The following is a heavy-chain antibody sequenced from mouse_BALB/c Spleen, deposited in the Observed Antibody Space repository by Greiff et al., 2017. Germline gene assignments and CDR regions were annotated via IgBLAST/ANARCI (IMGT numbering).Heavy chain of an antibody. J-gene: IGHJ1*01. CDR3: ARSTMITTGYFDV. CDR1: GFTFSSYG. V-gene: IGHV5-9*03. D-gene: IGHD2-4*01. CDR2: ISSGGGNT. Sequence: EVKVVESGGDLVKPGGSLKLSCAASGFTFSSYGMSWVRQTPEKRLEWVATISSGGGNTYYPDSVKGRFTISRDNAKNNLYLQMSSLRSEDTALYYCARSTMITTGYFDVWGAGTTVTVSS.